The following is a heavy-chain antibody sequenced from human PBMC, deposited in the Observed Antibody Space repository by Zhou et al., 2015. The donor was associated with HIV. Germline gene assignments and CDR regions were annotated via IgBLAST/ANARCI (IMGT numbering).Heavy chain of an antibody. CDR2: ITPMFETE. Sequence: LVQSGTEVRKPGSSVKVSCKATGGTFSGSDISWVRQAPGQGLEWVGSITPMFETETYAEKFRARLTITVDKSTSAAYMELSSLTSEDAAVYFCARSSVNHDYAFDLWGQGTKVIVSS. D-gene: IGHD3-22*01. J-gene: IGHJ3*01. CDR1: GGTFSGSD. V-gene: IGHV1-69*06. CDR3: ARSSVNHDYAFDL.